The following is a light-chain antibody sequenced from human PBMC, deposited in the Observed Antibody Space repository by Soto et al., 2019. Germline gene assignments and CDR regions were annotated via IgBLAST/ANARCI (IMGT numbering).Light chain of an antibody. CDR2: SNN. J-gene: IGLJ2*01. CDR3: AAWDDSLNGVV. V-gene: IGLV1-44*01. Sequence: SVLTQPPSASGTTGQRVTISCSGSSSNIGSNTVNWYQQLPGTAPKLLIYSNNQRPSGVPDRFSGSKSGTSASLAIRGLQSEDEADYYCAAWDDSLNGVVFGGGTQLTVL. CDR1: SSNIGSNT.